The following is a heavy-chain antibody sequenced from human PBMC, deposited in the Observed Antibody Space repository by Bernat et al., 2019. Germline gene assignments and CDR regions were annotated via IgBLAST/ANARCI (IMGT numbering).Heavy chain of an antibody. V-gene: IGHV3-30-3*01. D-gene: IGHD5/OR15-5a*01. CDR1: GFTFSDYG. CDR2: ISFHGTNK. Sequence: QVQLVESGGSVVQPGGSLRLSCAASGFTFSDYGMHWVRQAPGLGLEWVAFISFHGTNKYHADSVKGRFTISRDNPKNALYLQMDSLRAEDTAVYYCARDLFVSYYCYGMDVWGQGTTVTVSS. CDR3: ARDLFVSYYCYGMDV. J-gene: IGHJ6*02.